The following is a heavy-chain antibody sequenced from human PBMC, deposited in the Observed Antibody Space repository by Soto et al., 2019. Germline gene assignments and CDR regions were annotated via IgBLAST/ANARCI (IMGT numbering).Heavy chain of an antibody. CDR3: TRRLDWTAVDPLHN. CDR1: GFTFSDSASGFAFSDSA. J-gene: IGHJ4*02. Sequence: EVQLVESGGGLVQPGGSLKLFCAASGFTFSDSASGFAFSDSAIHWVRQASGKGLEWIGRISGKRGNDGTAYAASEIGRFTISRDDSETKIYLQMNSLKNEDTAVYYCTRRLDWTAVDPLHNWVPGALVTVSS. CDR2: ISGKRGNDGT. D-gene: IGHD5-18*01. V-gene: IGHV3-73*02.